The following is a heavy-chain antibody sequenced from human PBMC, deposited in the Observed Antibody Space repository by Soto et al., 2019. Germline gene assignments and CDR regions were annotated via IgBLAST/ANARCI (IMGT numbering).Heavy chain of an antibody. CDR2: INTYNGDT. Sequence: QVQLVQSGAEVKKPGASVKVSCNASGYTLTSYGISWVRQAPGQGLEWMGWINTYNGDTKYAQELQGRVTMTIDTSTSTAYMELRSLRSDDTGMFYCAREYCSGGGCYGVDYWGQGTQVTVSS. V-gene: IGHV1-18*01. CDR3: AREYCSGGGCYGVDY. J-gene: IGHJ4*02. D-gene: IGHD2-8*02. CDR1: GYTLTSYG.